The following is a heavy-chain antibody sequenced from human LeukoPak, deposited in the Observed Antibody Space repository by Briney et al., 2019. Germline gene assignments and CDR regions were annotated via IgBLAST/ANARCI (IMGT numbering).Heavy chain of an antibody. V-gene: IGHV1-2*02. J-gene: IGHJ4*02. CDR2: INLKSGGT. CDR3: ARQYCNVNNWFLWGWGN. D-gene: IGHD2/OR15-2a*01. Sequence: GASVRVSCKASGFSFPDHYIVWVRQAPGQGREWMGWINLKSGGTNYAQRFLGRVTMTRDTSVTTAYMELGRLRSDDTAVYYCARQYCNVNNWFLWGWGNWGLGTLVTVSS. CDR1: GFSFPDHY.